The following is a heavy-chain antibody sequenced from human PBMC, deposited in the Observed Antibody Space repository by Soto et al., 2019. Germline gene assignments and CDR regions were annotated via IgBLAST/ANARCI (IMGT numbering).Heavy chain of an antibody. CDR1: GGSISSYY. CDR2: IYYSGST. CDR3: TRDRSSSWYYYYGMDV. J-gene: IGHJ6*02. Sequence: SSETLSLTCTVSGGSISSYYWSWIRQPPGKGLEWIGYIYYSGSTNYNPSLKSRVTISVDTSKNQFSLKLSSVTAADTAVYYCTRDRSSSWYYYYGMDVWGQGTTVTVSS. V-gene: IGHV4-59*01. D-gene: IGHD6-13*01.